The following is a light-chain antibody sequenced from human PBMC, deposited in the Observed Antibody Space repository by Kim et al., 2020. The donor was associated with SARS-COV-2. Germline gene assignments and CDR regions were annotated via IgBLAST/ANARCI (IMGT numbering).Light chain of an antibody. Sequence: EIVMTQSPATLSLSPGERATLSCRASQSINSNLAWYQQKPGQAPRLLIYDASTRATDIPARFSGSGAGTEFTLTISTLQSEDFAVYYCQQYNERPLSFGGGTKVEIK. CDR1: QSINSN. V-gene: IGKV3-15*01. CDR2: DAS. J-gene: IGKJ4*01. CDR3: QQYNERPLS.